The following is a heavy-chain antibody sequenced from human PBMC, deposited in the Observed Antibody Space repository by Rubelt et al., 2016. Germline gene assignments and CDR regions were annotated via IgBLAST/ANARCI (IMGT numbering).Heavy chain of an antibody. CDR3: ARDKIGSCWYDD. V-gene: IGHV1-2*06. J-gene: IGHJ5*01. CDR1: GYTFTGYY. D-gene: IGHD6-19*01. Sequence: QVQLVQSGAEVKKPGASVKVSCKASGYTFTGYYIHWVRQAPGQGLEWMGRINPNSGGTNYAQKVQGRVTMTRATPISTGYREPSRLRSDDTAVYYCARDKIGSCWYDDWGQGTLVTVSS. CDR2: INPNSGGT.